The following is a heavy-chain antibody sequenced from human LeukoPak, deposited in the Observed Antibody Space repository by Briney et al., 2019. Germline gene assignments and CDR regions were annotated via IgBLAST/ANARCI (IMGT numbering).Heavy chain of an antibody. Sequence: GESLKISCMGSGYSFTSYWIGWVRQMPGKGLEWMGIIYPGDSDTRYSPSFQGQVTISADKSISTAYLQWSSLKASDTAMYYCATSTQNYYDSSGYYYYYYGMDVWGQGTTVTVSS. CDR1: GYSFTSYW. J-gene: IGHJ6*02. CDR2: IYPGDSDT. V-gene: IGHV5-51*01. CDR3: ATSTQNYYDSSGYYYYYYGMDV. D-gene: IGHD3-22*01.